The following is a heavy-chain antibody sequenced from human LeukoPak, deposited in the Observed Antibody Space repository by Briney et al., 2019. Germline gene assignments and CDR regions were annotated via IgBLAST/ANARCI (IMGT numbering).Heavy chain of an antibody. CDR3: ASNRLDVPKEYYDFWSGTYWFDP. Sequence: SVKVSCKASGGTFSSYAISWVRQAPGQGLEWMGRIIPILGIANYAQKLQGRVTITADKSTSTAYMELSSLRSEDTAVYYCASNRLDVPKEYYDFWSGTYWFDPWGQGTLVTVSS. J-gene: IGHJ5*02. CDR1: GGTFSSYA. CDR2: IIPILGIA. V-gene: IGHV1-69*04. D-gene: IGHD3-3*01.